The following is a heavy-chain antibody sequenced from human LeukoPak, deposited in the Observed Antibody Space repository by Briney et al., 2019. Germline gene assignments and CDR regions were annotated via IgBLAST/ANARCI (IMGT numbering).Heavy chain of an antibody. CDR1: GFTFSSYA. Sequence: GGSLRLSCAASGFTFSSYAMSWVRQAPGKGLEWVSAISGSGGTAYYADSVKGRFTISRDNSKNTLYLQMNSLRAEDAAVYYCAKKGYYDGSGYYMYYFDHWGQGTLVTVSS. CDR3: AKKGYYDGSGYYMYYFDH. CDR2: ISGSGGTA. V-gene: IGHV3-23*01. J-gene: IGHJ4*02. D-gene: IGHD3-22*01.